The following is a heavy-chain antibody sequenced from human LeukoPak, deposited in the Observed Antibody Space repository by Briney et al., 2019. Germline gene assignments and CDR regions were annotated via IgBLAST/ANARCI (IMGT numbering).Heavy chain of an antibody. Sequence: PGGSLRLSCAASGFTFSSYAMSWVRQAPGKGLEWVSAISGSGGSTYYADSVKGRFTISRDNSKNTLYLQMNSLRAEDTAVYYCAKVTRIVGATRSIRWAYGMDVWGQGTTVTVSS. D-gene: IGHD1-26*01. CDR3: AKVTRIVGATRSIRWAYGMDV. CDR2: ISGSGGST. V-gene: IGHV3-23*01. J-gene: IGHJ6*02. CDR1: GFTFSSYA.